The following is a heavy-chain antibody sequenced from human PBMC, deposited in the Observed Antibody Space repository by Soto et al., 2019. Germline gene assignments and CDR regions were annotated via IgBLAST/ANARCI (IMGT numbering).Heavy chain of an antibody. V-gene: IGHV4-34*01. CDR1: GGSFSGYY. Sequence: PSKTLSLTCAVDGGSFSGYYWSWIRQPPGKGLEWIGEINHSGSTNYNPSLKSRVTISVDTSKNQFSLKLSSVTAADTAVYYFARGLVGAEGHYYYYYGMDVWGQGTTVTVSS. D-gene: IGHD1-26*01. CDR3: ARGLVGAEGHYYYYYGMDV. J-gene: IGHJ6*02. CDR2: INHSGST.